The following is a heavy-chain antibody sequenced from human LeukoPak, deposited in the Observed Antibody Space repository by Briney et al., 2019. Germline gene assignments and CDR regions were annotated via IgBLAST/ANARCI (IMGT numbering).Heavy chain of an antibody. V-gene: IGHV3-74*01. J-gene: IGHJ4*02. Sequence: GGSLRFSCAASGSTFSSYWMHWVRQAPGKGLVWVSRINSDGSSTSYAASVKGRFTISRDNAKNTLYLQMNSLRAEDTAVYYCARASPYCSGGSCSYYFDYWGQGTLVTVSS. CDR1: GSTFSSYW. CDR2: INSDGSST. D-gene: IGHD2-15*01. CDR3: ARASPYCSGGSCSYYFDY.